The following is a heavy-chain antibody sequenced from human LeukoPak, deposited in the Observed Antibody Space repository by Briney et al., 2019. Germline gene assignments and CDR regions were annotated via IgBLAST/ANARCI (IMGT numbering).Heavy chain of an antibody. Sequence: GRSLRLSRAASGFTFDDYAMHWVRQAPGKGLEWVSGISWNSGSIGYADSVKGRFTISRDNAKNSLYLQMNSLRAEDTALYYCAKDIGYGSGSYCLGYWGQGTLVTVSS. V-gene: IGHV3-9*01. D-gene: IGHD3-10*01. J-gene: IGHJ4*02. CDR3: AKDIGYGSGSYCLGY. CDR1: GFTFDDYA. CDR2: ISWNSGSI.